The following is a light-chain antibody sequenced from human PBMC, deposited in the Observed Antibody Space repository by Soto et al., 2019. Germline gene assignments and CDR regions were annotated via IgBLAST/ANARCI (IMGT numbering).Light chain of an antibody. CDR3: QQYGISPRT. Sequence: EIVLTQSPGTLSLSPGDRATLSCRASQSVGSTYLAWYQQKPAQAPRLLIFGASTRATGIPDRFSGSGSGTDFTLTISRLEPEDFAVYFCQQYGISPRTFGQGTKVEIK. CDR2: GAS. CDR1: QSVGSTY. V-gene: IGKV3-20*01. J-gene: IGKJ1*01.